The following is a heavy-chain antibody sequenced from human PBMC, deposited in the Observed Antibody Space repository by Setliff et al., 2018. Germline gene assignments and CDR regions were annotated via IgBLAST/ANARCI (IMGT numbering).Heavy chain of an antibody. J-gene: IGHJ4*02. CDR3: ARDLGGLHLTMYHFDY. CDR2: ISAYNGNT. Sequence: KVSCKASGYTFTSYGTSWVRQAPGQGLEWMGWISAYNGNTNYAQKLQGRVTMTTDTSTSTAYMELRSLRSDDTAVYYCARDLGGLHLTMYHFDYWGQGTLVTVSS. V-gene: IGHV1-18*01. CDR1: GYTFTSYG. D-gene: IGHD3-10*02.